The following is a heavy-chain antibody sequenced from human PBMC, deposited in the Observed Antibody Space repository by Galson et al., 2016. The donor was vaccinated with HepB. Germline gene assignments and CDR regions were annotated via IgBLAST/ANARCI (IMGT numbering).Heavy chain of an antibody. D-gene: IGHD3-3*01. V-gene: IGHV3-23*01. CDR2: ISNSDDTT. Sequence: SLRLSCAASGFSFNTYAMSWVRQAPGKGLEWVSGISNSDDTTYYADSVKGRFTISRDKANHTLYLHMSSLRAEDTAVYFCARTGGTIFGGVIAFFDHWGQGALVTVSS. CDR3: ARTGGTIFGGVIAFFDH. J-gene: IGHJ4*02. CDR1: GFSFNTYA.